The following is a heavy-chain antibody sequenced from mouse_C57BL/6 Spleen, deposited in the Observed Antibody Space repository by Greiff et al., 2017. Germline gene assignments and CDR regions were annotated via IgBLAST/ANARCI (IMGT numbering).Heavy chain of an antibody. CDR1: GFSLTSYG. J-gene: IGHJ1*03. CDR3: ARVANWDGYMDV. V-gene: IGHV2-2*01. Sequence: QVQLQQSGPGLVQPSQSLSITCTASGFSLTSYGVHWVRQSPGKGLEWLGVIWSGGRTDYNAAFISRLSISKDNSKSQVFFQMNSLRADDTAIYYCARVANWDGYMDVWGTGTTVTVSS. D-gene: IGHD4-1*01. CDR2: IWSGGRT.